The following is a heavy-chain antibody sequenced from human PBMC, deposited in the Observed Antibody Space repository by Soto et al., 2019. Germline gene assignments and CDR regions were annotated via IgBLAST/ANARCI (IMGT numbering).Heavy chain of an antibody. V-gene: IGHV4-30-4*01. D-gene: IGHD1-26*01. Sequence: RSLTCTVSGGSISSGDYYWGWIRQPPGKGLEWIGYISNSGSSYYNPSLKSRLIISADTSKNQFSLKLTSVTAADTAVYYCARANDYTTRFDYCGRGTLVAVAS. J-gene: IGHJ4*02. CDR1: GGSISSGDYY. CDR2: ISNSGSS. CDR3: ARANDYTTRFDY.